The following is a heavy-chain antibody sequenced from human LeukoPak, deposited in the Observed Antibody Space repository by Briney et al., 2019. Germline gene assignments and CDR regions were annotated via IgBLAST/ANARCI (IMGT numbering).Heavy chain of an antibody. Sequence: SGTLSLTCAVSGGXISSSNCWSWVRQPPGKGLEWIGEIYHSGSTNYNPSLKSRVTISVDKSKNQFSLKLSSVTAADTAVYYCARGIAVADIYGMDVWGQGTPVTVSS. D-gene: IGHD6-19*01. CDR3: ARGIAVADIYGMDV. V-gene: IGHV4-4*02. CDR2: IYHSGST. CDR1: GGXISSSNC. J-gene: IGHJ6*02.